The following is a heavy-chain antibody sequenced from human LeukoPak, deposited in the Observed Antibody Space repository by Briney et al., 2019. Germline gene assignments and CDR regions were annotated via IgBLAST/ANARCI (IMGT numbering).Heavy chain of an antibody. Sequence: GGSLRLSCAASGFTFSSYSMTWVRQAPGKGLEWVSSISSSSSYIYYADSVKGRFTVSRDNAKNSLYLQMNSLRAADTAVYYCARTSYYDSSGYYIPDAFDIWGQGTMVTVSS. D-gene: IGHD3-22*01. CDR3: ARTSYYDSSGYYIPDAFDI. V-gene: IGHV3-21*04. J-gene: IGHJ3*02. CDR2: ISSSSSYI. CDR1: GFTFSSYS.